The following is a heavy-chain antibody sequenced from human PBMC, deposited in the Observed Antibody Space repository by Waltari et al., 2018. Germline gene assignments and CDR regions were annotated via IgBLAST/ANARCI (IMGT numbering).Heavy chain of an antibody. CDR3: ARDKDSYGSPGGMDV. V-gene: IGHV4-59*01. Sequence: QVQLQESGPGLVKPSETLSLTCPVSGGSISSYYWSWIRQPPGKGLEWIGYIYYSGSTNYNPSLKSRVTISVDTSKNQFSLKLSSVTAADTAVYYCARDKDSYGSPGGMDVWGQGTTVTVSS. CDR2: IYYSGST. CDR1: GGSISSYY. J-gene: IGHJ6*02. D-gene: IGHD5-18*01.